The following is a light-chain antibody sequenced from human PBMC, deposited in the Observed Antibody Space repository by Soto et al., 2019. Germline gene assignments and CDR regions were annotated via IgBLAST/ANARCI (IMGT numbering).Light chain of an antibody. CDR3: CSYADTSTLFV. CDR2: EVS. Sequence: QSALTQPASVSGSPGQSITISCTGTSSDVGTYDLVSWYQQHPGKAPKLMIYEVSKRPLGVSNRFSCSKSGYTASLTISGLQAEDEGDYYCCSYADTSTLFVFGSGTKLTVL. CDR1: SSDVGTYDL. J-gene: IGLJ1*01. V-gene: IGLV2-23*02.